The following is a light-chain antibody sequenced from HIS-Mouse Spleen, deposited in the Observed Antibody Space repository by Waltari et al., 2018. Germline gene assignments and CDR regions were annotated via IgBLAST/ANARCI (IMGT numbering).Light chain of an antibody. J-gene: IGKJ1*01. CDR1: QSVSSN. V-gene: IGKV3-15*01. CDR2: GAS. CDR3: QKYNNWWT. Sequence: EIVMTQSPATLSVSPGERATRSCRASQSVSSNLAWYQQKPGQAPRTLIYGASTRDTGIPARFSGSGSGTEFTLTISSMQSEDFAVYYCQKYNNWWTFGRGTKVEIK.